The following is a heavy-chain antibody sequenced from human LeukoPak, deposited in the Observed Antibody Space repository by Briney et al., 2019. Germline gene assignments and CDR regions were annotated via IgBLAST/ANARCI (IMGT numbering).Heavy chain of an antibody. V-gene: IGHV4-34*01. CDR1: GGSFSGYY. J-gene: IGHJ4*02. CDR2: INHSGST. D-gene: IGHD2-2*01. Sequence: SETLSLTCAVYGGSFSGYYWSWIRQPPGKGLEWIGEINHSGSTNYNPSLKSRVTISVDTSKNQFSLKLSSVTAADTAVYYCARAQWNQLLRVGFDYWGQGTLVTVSS. CDR3: ARAQWNQLLRVGFDY.